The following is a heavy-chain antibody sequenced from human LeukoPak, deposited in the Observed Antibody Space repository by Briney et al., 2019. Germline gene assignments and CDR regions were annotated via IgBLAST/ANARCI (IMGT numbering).Heavy chain of an antibody. CDR2: IYYRGST. Sequence: EXLSLTCTVSGGSISSYYWSWIRQPPGKGLEGIGYIYYRGSTNYNPSLTSRGTISVDTSKNQFSLKLSSVTAADTAVYYCARENNCSGGSCYCFDAFDIWGQGTMVTVSS. CDR1: GGSISSYY. J-gene: IGHJ3*02. D-gene: IGHD2-15*01. CDR3: ARENNCSGGSCYCFDAFDI. V-gene: IGHV4-59*01.